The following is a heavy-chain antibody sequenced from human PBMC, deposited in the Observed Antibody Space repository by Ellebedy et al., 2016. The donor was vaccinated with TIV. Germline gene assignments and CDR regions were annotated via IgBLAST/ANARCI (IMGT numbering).Heavy chain of an antibody. CDR3: ARDSYPYYDFWSGYGEGWFDP. D-gene: IGHD3-3*01. CDR1: GGTFSSYA. CDR2: IIPILGIA. J-gene: IGHJ5*02. Sequence: ASVKVSCKASGGTFSSYAISWVRQAPGQGLEWMGRIIPILGIANYAQKFQGRVTITADKSTSTAYKELSSLRSEDTAVYYCARDSYPYYDFWSGYGEGWFDPWGQGTLVTVSS. V-gene: IGHV1-69*04.